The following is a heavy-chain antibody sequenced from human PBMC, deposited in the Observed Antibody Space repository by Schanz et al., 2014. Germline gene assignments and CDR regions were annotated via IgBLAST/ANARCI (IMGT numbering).Heavy chain of an antibody. CDR3: AKAEYDILTDSYSRLDP. Sequence: QVQLVQSGAEVKKPGASVKVSCKASGYTFTSYGISWVRQAPGQRLEWMGWINTGSGDTKYSQNFRGRVTITRDTSASTAYMELRSLRSDDTAVYYCAKAEYDILTDSYSRLDPWGQGTLVTVSS. V-gene: IGHV1-18*01. J-gene: IGHJ5*02. CDR2: INTGSGDT. D-gene: IGHD3-9*01. CDR1: GYTFTSYG.